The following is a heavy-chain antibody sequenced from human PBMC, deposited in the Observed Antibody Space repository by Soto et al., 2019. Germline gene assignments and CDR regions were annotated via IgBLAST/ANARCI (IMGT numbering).Heavy chain of an antibody. CDR3: AKDMGPFSITMIVVGDAFDI. V-gene: IGHV3-23*01. D-gene: IGHD3-22*01. J-gene: IGHJ3*02. CDR1: EFNFSSYA. Sequence: GTLRHSYAASEFNFSSYAMSWVRKAPGKGLEWVSAISGSGGSTYYADSVKGRFTISRDNSKNTLYLQMNSLRAEDTAVYYCAKDMGPFSITMIVVGDAFDIWGQGTMVTVSS. CDR2: ISGSGGST.